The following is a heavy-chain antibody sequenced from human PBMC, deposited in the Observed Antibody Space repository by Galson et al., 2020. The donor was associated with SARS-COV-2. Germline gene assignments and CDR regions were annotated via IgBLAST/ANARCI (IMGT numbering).Heavy chain of an antibody. J-gene: IGHJ6*02. CDR1: GFTFSSYE. V-gene: IGHV3-48*03. CDR2: ISSSGSTI. Sequence: TGGSLRLSCAASGFTFSSYEMNWVRQAPGKGLEWVSYISSSGSTIYYADSVKGRFTISRDNAKNSLYLQMNSLRAEDTAVYYCATETVAGYYYYYGMDVWGQGTTVTVSS. D-gene: IGHD6-19*01. CDR3: ATETVAGYYYYYGMDV.